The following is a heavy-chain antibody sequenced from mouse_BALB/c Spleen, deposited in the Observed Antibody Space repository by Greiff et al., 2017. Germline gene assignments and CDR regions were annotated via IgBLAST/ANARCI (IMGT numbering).Heavy chain of an antibody. CDR3: TRESDASSFAWFAY. Sequence: EVHLVESGGGLVKPGGSLKLSCAASGFTFSSYTMSWVRQTPEKRLEWVATISSDGSYTYYPDSVKGRFTISRDNARNTLYLQMSSLKSEDTAMYYCTRESDASSFAWFAYWGQGTLVTVSA. CDR1: GFTFSSYT. D-gene: IGHD1-1*01. CDR2: ISSDGSYT. V-gene: IGHV5-6-4*01. J-gene: IGHJ3*01.